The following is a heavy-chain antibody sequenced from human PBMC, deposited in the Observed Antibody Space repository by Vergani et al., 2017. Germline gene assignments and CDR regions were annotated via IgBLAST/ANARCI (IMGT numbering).Heavy chain of an antibody. CDR2: INWNGGST. Sequence: EVQLVESGGGVVRPVGSLRLSCAASGFTFDDYGMSWVRQAPGKGLEWVSGINWNGGSTGYADSVKGRFTISRDNAKNSLYLQMNSLRAEDTALYYCARERNAYYDFWSGYYTQYYFDYWGQGTLVTVSS. V-gene: IGHV3-20*04. CDR1: GFTFDDYG. J-gene: IGHJ4*02. D-gene: IGHD3-3*01. CDR3: ARERNAYYDFWSGYYTQYYFDY.